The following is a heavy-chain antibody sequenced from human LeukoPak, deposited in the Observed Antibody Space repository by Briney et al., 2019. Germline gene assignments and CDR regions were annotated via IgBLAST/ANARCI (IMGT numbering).Heavy chain of an antibody. CDR1: GGIFSSYA. D-gene: IGHD3-22*01. CDR3: ARDLVVATPLGY. Sequence: KISCKASGGIFSSYAISWVRQAPGQGLEWMGGIIPIFGTANYAQKFQGRVTITADESTSTAYMELSSLRSEGTAVYYCARDLVVATPLGYWGQGTLVTVSS. CDR2: IIPIFGTA. J-gene: IGHJ4*02. V-gene: IGHV1-69*01.